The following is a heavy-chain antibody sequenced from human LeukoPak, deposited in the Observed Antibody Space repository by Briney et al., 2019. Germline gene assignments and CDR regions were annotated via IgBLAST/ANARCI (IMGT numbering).Heavy chain of an antibody. CDR1: GFAFSTYV. Sequence: GGSLRLSCAASGFAFSTYVMSWVRQAPGKGLEWVSAISGSGGSTYYADSVKGRFTISRDNSKNTLYLQMDSLGADDTAVYYCAKGNWRYFDYWGQGTLVTVSS. V-gene: IGHV3-23*01. CDR3: AKGNWRYFDY. D-gene: IGHD1-1*01. CDR2: ISGSGGST. J-gene: IGHJ4*02.